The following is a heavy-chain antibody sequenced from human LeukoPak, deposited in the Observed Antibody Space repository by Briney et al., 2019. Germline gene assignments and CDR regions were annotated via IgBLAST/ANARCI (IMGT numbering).Heavy chain of an antibody. D-gene: IGHD6-13*01. CDR3: AKDGSSNLYGWFDP. J-gene: IGHJ5*02. V-gene: IGHV3-23*01. Sequence: GGSLRLSCAASGFTFSNAWMSWVRQAPGMGLEWVSGISGSGDSTYYADSVKGRFTISRDKSKNTLYLQMNSLRAEDTAVYYCAKDGSSNLYGWFDPWGQGTLVTVSS. CDR1: GFTFSNAW. CDR2: ISGSGDST.